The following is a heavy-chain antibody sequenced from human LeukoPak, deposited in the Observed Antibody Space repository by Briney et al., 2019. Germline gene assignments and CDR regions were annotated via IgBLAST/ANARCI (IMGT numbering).Heavy chain of an antibody. J-gene: IGHJ4*02. CDR1: GFTLSSYE. V-gene: IGHV3-48*03. Sequence: GGSLRLSCAASGFTLSSYEMNWVRQAPGKGLEWVSYISSSGRAVYYAASVKGRFTISRDNAKNSLYLQMSSLRAEDTAVYYCARDGRAGSGYYRKDDYWGQGTLVTVSS. D-gene: IGHD3-22*01. CDR2: ISSSGRAV. CDR3: ARDGRAGSGYYRKDDY.